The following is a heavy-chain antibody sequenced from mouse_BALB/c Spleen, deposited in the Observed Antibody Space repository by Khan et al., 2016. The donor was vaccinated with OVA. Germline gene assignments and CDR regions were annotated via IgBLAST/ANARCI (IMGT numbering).Heavy chain of an antibody. Sequence: EVQLQESGPGLVKPSQSLSLTCTVTGYSITSDFAWNWVRQFPGHKLEWMGYISFSGSTSYDPSLKSRLSITRDTSKNQFFLQLSSVTTEDTATYYCIRSVYYAYAYAMDYWGQGTSVTVSS. CDR2: ISFSGST. D-gene: IGHD2-2*01. CDR1: GYSITSDFA. V-gene: IGHV3-2*02. CDR3: IRSVYYAYAYAMDY. J-gene: IGHJ4*01.